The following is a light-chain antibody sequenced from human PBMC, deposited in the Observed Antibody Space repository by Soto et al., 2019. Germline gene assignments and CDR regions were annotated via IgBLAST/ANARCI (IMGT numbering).Light chain of an antibody. CDR3: SSYAGYSTSVV. CDR1: SSDVGSYNL. J-gene: IGLJ2*01. Sequence: QSALTQPASVSGSPGQSITIYCTGTSSDVGSYNLVSWYQQLPGKAPNLIIYEANKRPAGVSNRFSGSKSGNTASLTISGLQAEDAAEYYCSSYAGYSTSVVFGGGTKLTVL. CDR2: EAN. V-gene: IGLV2-23*01.